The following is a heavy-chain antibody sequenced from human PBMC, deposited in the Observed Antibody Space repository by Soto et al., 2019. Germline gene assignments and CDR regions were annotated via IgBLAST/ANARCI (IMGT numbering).Heavy chain of an antibody. CDR1: GFTFSSYA. Sequence: GGSLRLSCAASGFTFSSYAMHWVHQAPGKGLEWVAVISYDGSNKYYADSVKGRFTISRDNSKNTLYLQMNSLRAEDTAVYYCARDSTNYDFWSGYPIAWGQGTLVTVSS. CDR2: ISYDGSNK. V-gene: IGHV3-30-3*01. J-gene: IGHJ5*02. D-gene: IGHD3-3*01. CDR3: ARDSTNYDFWSGYPIA.